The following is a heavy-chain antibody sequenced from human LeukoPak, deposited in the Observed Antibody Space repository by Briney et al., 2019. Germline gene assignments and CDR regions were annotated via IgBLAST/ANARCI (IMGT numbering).Heavy chain of an antibody. CDR3: ARDLGSSGYLFPFDY. V-gene: IGHV3-30-3*01. CDR1: GFTFSSYA. D-gene: IGHD3-22*01. J-gene: IGHJ4*02. Sequence: GGSLRLSCAASGFTFSSYAMHWVRQAPGKGLEWVAVISYYGSNKYYADSVKGRFTISRDNSKNTLYLQMNSLRAEDTAVYYCARDLGSSGYLFPFDYWGQGTLVTVSS. CDR2: ISYYGSNK.